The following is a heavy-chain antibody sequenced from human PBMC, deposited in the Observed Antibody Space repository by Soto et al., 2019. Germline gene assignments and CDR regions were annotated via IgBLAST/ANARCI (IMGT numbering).Heavy chain of an antibody. V-gene: IGHV3-33*01. D-gene: IGHD7-27*01. CDR2: IWYDGSNK. CDR3: ARDLGTKYWYFDL. Sequence: QVQLVESGGGVVQPGRSLRLSCAASGFTFSSYGMHWVRQAPGKGLERVAVIWYDGSNKYYADSVKGRFTISRDNSKNTLYLQMNSLRAEDTAVYYCARDLGTKYWYFDLWGRGTLVTVSS. J-gene: IGHJ2*01. CDR1: GFTFSSYG.